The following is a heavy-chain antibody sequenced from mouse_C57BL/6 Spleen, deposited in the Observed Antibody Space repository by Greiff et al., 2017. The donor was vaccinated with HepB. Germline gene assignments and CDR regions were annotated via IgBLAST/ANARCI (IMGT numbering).Heavy chain of an antibody. CDR2: IDPETGGT. CDR1: GYTFTDYE. CDR3: TDNRDAMDY. Sequence: QVHVKQSGAELVRPGASVTLSCKASGYTFTDYEMHWVKQTPVHGLEWIGAIDPETGGTAYNQKFKGKAILTADKSSSTAYMELRSLTSEDSAVYYCTDNRDAMDYWGQGTSVTVSS. D-gene: IGHD1-3*01. J-gene: IGHJ4*01. V-gene: IGHV1-15*01.